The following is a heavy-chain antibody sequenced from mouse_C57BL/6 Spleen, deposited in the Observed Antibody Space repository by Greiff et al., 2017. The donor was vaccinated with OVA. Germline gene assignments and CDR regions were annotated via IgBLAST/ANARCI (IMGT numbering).Heavy chain of an antibody. CDR1: GYTFTDYN. J-gene: IGHJ1*03. V-gene: IGHV1-22*01. CDR2: INPNNGGT. CDR3: AREWYFDV. Sequence: EVQLQQSGPELVKPGASVKMSCKASGYTFTDYNMHWVKQSQGKSLEWIGYINPNNGGTNYNQKFKGKATLTVNQSSSTAYMELRSLTSEDFAVYYCAREWYFDVWGTGTTVTVSS.